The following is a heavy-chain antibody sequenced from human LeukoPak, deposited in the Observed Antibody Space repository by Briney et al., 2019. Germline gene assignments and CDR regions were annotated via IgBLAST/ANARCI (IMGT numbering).Heavy chain of an antibody. CDR1: GGSISIGGHS. CDR2: IYHSGST. Sequence: SETLSLTCAVSGGSISIGGHSWSWIRQPPGKGLEWIGYIYHSGSTYYNPSLKSRVTISVDRSKNQFSLKLSSVTAADTAVYYCARTGWYSSSWYYFDYWGQGTLVTVSS. D-gene: IGHD6-13*01. CDR3: ARTGWYSSSWYYFDY. J-gene: IGHJ4*02. V-gene: IGHV4-30-2*01.